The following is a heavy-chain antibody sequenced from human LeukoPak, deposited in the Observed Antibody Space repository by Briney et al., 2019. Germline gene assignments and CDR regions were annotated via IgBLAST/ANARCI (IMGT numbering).Heavy chain of an antibody. CDR2: ISSSSSYI. J-gene: IGHJ3*02. CDR3: ARDKGRYSSGWYLAFDI. D-gene: IGHD6-19*01. CDR1: GFTFSSYA. Sequence: GGSLRLSCAASGFTFSSYAMSWVRQAPGKGLEWVSSISSSSSYIYYADSVKGRFTISRDNAKNSLYLQMNSLRAEDTAVYYCARDKGRYSSGWYLAFDIWGQGTMVTVSS. V-gene: IGHV3-21*01.